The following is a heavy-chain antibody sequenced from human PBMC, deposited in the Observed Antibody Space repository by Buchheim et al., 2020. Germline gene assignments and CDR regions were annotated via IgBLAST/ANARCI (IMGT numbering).Heavy chain of an antibody. J-gene: IGHJ4*02. CDR3: ARDYSGLDY. CDR1: GFSFSSYT. CDR2: ISGSRSLT. V-gene: IGHV3-48*02. Sequence: EVQLVESGGGLVRLGGSLRLSCAASGFSFSSYTMNWVRQAPGKGLEWVSDISGSRSLTHYADSVRGRFSISRDNAKNLLHLQMTSLRDEDTAVYYCARDYSGLDYWGQGTL. D-gene: IGHD1-26*01.